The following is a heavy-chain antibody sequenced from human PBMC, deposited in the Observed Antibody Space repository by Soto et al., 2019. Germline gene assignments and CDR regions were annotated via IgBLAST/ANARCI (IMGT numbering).Heavy chain of an antibody. CDR1: GFTFSNAW. J-gene: IGHJ6*02. Sequence: PGGSLRLSCAASGFTFSNAWMNWVRQAPGKGLEWVGRIKSKTDGGTTDYAAPVKGRFTISRDDSKNTLYLQMNSLKTEDTAVYYCTMETDDYSNYYGMDVWGQGTTVTVSS. CDR3: TMETDDYSNYYGMDV. CDR2: IKSKTDGGTT. V-gene: IGHV3-15*07. D-gene: IGHD4-4*01.